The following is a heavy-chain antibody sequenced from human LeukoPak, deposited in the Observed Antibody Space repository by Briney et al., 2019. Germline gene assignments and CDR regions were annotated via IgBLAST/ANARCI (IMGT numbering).Heavy chain of an antibody. Sequence: SVKVSCKASGGTFSSYAISRVRQAPGQGLEWMGGIIPIFGTANYAQKFQGRVTITTDESTSTAYMELSSLRSEDTAVYYCASFSPYYDFWSGYDYWGQGTLVTVSS. CDR2: IIPIFGTA. CDR3: ASFSPYYDFWSGYDY. V-gene: IGHV1-69*05. CDR1: GGTFSSYA. J-gene: IGHJ4*02. D-gene: IGHD3-3*01.